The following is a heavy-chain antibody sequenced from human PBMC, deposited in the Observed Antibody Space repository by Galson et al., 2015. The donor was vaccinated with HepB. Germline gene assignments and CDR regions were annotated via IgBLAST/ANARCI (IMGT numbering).Heavy chain of an antibody. CDR3: AREGQKRQLWFVGYYYYGMDV. CDR1: GYTFTSYA. J-gene: IGHJ6*02. CDR2: INAGNGNT. Sequence: SVKVSCKASGYTFTSYAMHWVRQAPGQRLEWMGWINAGNGNTKYSQKFQGRVTITRDTSASTAYMELSSLRSEDTAVYYCAREGQKRQLWFVGYYYYGMDVWGQGTTVTVSS. D-gene: IGHD5-18*01. V-gene: IGHV1-3*01.